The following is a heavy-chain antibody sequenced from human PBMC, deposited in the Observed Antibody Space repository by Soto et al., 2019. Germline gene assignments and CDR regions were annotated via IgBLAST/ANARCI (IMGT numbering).Heavy chain of an antibody. J-gene: IGHJ3*02. V-gene: IGHV1-18*01. Sequence: ASVKVSCKASGYTFTSYGISWVRQAPGQGLEWMGWISAYNGNTNYAQKLQGRVTMTTDTSTSTAYMELRSLRSDDTAVYYCARVFFPRNPSLAEGWGSYRHDAFDIWGQGTMVTVSS. D-gene: IGHD3-16*02. CDR3: ARVFFPRNPSLAEGWGSYRHDAFDI. CDR1: GYTFTSYG. CDR2: ISAYNGNT.